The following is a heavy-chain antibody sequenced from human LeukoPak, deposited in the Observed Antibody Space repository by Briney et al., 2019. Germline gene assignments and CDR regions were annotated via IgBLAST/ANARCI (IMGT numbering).Heavy chain of an antibody. CDR2: ISWNSGSI. CDR1: GFTFDDYA. Sequence: GGSLRLSCAASGFTFDDYAMHWVRQAPGKGLEWVSGISWNSGSIGYADSVKGRFTISRDNAKNSLYLQMNSLRAEDMALYYCAKDRSVSSWDVMGDAFDIWGQGTMVTVSS. J-gene: IGHJ3*02. D-gene: IGHD6-13*01. CDR3: AKDRSVSSWDVMGDAFDI. V-gene: IGHV3-9*03.